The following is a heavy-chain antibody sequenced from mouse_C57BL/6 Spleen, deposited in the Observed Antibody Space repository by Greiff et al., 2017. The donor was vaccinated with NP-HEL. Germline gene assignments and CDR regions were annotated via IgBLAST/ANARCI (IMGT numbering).Heavy chain of an antibody. V-gene: IGHV5-17*01. J-gene: IGHJ4*01. Sequence: EVQRVESGGGLVKPGGSLKLSCAASGFTFSDYGMHWVRQAPEKGLEWVAYISSGSSTIYYADTVKGRFTISRDNAKNTLFLQMTSLRSEDTAMYYCARVYYGPYYYAMDYWGQGTSVTVSS. D-gene: IGHD2-1*01. CDR2: ISSGSSTI. CDR3: ARVYYGPYYYAMDY. CDR1: GFTFSDYG.